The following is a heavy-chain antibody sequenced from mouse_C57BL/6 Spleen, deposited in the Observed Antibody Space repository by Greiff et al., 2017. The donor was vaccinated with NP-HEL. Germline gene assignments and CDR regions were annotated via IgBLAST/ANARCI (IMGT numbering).Heavy chain of an antibody. CDR2: ISSGGSYT. CDR3: ARHWPTMVNYAMDD. V-gene: IGHV5-6*01. J-gene: IGHJ4*01. CDR1: GFTFSSYG. Sequence: DVQLVESGGDLVKPGGSLKLSCAASGFTFSSYGMSWVRQTPDQRLEWVATISSGGSYTYYPDSVKGRFTISRDNATNTLYLQMSSLKSEDTAMYYCARHWPTMVNYAMDDWGQGTSVTVSS. D-gene: IGHD2-9*01.